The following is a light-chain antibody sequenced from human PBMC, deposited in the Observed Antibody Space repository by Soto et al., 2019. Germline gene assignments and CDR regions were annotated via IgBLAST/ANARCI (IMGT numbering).Light chain of an antibody. CDR1: QSVSSSY. Sequence: VLTQSDVPLSLSPGARATLSCRASQSVSSSYLAWYQQKPGQAPRLLVSGASSRATGIPHSCSGSGSGTTDSLPISRLEPEDFAVYYCQQYGSSPPGTFGQGTKVDI. CDR2: GAS. V-gene: IGKV3-20*01. CDR3: QQYGSSPPGT. J-gene: IGKJ1*01.